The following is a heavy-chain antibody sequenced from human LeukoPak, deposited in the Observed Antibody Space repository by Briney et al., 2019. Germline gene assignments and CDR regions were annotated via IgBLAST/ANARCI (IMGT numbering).Heavy chain of an antibody. CDR1: GGSISSYY. CDR3: ARDAHDYSRPGVPFDY. Sequence: PSETLSLTCTVSGGSISSYYWSWIRQPPGKGLEWIGYIYYSGSTNYNPSLKSRVTISVDTSKNQFSLKLSSVTAADTAVYYCARDAHDYSRPGVPFDYWGQGTLVTVSS. V-gene: IGHV4-59*12. CDR2: IYYSGST. J-gene: IGHJ4*02. D-gene: IGHD4-11*01.